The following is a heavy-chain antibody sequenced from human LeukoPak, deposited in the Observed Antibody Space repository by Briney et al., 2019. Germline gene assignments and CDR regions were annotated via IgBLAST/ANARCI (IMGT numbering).Heavy chain of an antibody. CDR1: GGSFSSHY. CDR3: AKLLEGCSSTSCPPLFDY. Sequence: SETLSLTCTVSGGSFSSHYWSWIRQPPGKGLEWIGYISYIGSTNYNPSLKSRVTISVDTSKNQFSLKLSSVTAADTAVYYCAKLLEGCSSTSCPPLFDYWGQGTLVTVSS. CDR2: ISYIGST. J-gene: IGHJ4*02. V-gene: IGHV4-59*11. D-gene: IGHD2-2*01.